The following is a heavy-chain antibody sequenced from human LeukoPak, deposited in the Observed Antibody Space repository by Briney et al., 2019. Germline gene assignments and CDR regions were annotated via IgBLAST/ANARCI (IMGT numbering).Heavy chain of an antibody. J-gene: IGHJ4*02. CDR2: IRYDGSNK. V-gene: IGHV3-30*02. Sequence: GGSLRLSCVASGFTFSNYWMNWVRQAPGKGLEWVAFIRYDGSNKYYADSVKGRFTISRDNSKNTLYLQMNSLRAEDTAVYYCAKDGSGSPDYWGQGTLVTVSS. D-gene: IGHD3-10*01. CDR1: GFTFSNYW. CDR3: AKDGSGSPDY.